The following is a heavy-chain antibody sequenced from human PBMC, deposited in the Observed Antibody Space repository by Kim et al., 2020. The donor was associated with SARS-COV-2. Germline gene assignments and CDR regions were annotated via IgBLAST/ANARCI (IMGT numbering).Heavy chain of an antibody. J-gene: IGHJ6*02. CDR3: AITITSYYYGLGV. CDR2: IYETGGT. Sequence: SETLSLTCAVSGDSMSSSKWWRWVRQHPGKGLEWIGEIYETGGTSYSPSLQSRVTKALDNSSQFSLRLTPVTATDTAIYYCAITITSYYYGLGVWGQGTTVSVSS. D-gene: IGHD3-3*01. V-gene: IGHV4-4*02. CDR1: GDSMSSSKW.